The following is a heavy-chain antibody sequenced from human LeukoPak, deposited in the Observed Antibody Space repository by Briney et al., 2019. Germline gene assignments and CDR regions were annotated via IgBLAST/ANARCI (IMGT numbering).Heavy chain of an antibody. J-gene: IGHJ4*02. CDR2: ISYDGSNK. CDR3: ARGGGYSYGFTGRERTKSRLDY. Sequence: PGRSLRLSCAASGFTFSTYSMHWVRQAPGKGLEWVAVISYDGSNKYYADSVKGRFTISRDNSKNTLYLQMNSLRAEDTAVYYCARGGGYSYGFTGRERTKSRLDYWGQGTLVTVSS. CDR1: GFTFSTYS. V-gene: IGHV3-30*03. D-gene: IGHD5-18*01.